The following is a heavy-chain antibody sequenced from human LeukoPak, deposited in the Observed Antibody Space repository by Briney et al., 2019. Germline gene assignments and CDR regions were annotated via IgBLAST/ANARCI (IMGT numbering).Heavy chain of an antibody. V-gene: IGHV4-4*09. CDR2: IYTSGST. CDR3: ARHHIVGATSWFEP. J-gene: IGHJ5*02. D-gene: IGHD1-26*01. CDR1: GGSISSYS. Sequence: SETLSLTCTVSGGSISSYSWSWIRQPPGKGLEWVGYIYTSGSTNYNHSLKSRVSITVDTSKNQFSLKLSSVTAADTAVYYCARHHIVGATSWFEPWGQGTLVTVPS.